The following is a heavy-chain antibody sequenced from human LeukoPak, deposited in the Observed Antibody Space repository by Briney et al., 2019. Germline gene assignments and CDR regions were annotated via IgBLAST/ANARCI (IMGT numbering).Heavy chain of an antibody. V-gene: IGHV3-23*01. CDR3: AKDLCSSTSCPNDY. CDR2: ISGSGGST. J-gene: IGHJ4*02. CDR1: GFTFSSYA. Sequence: GGSLRLPCAASGFTFSSYAMSWVRQAPGKGLEWVSAISGSGGSTYYADSVKGRFTISRDNSKNTLYLQMNSLRAEDTAVYYCAKDLCSSTSCPNDYWGQGTLVTVSS. D-gene: IGHD2-2*01.